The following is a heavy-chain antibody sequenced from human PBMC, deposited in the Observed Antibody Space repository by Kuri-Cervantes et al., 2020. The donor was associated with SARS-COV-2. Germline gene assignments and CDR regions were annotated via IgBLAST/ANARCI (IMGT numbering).Heavy chain of an antibody. J-gene: IGHJ2*01. CDR2: IKQDGSEK. CDR1: GFTFSSYW. D-gene: IGHD4-17*01. V-gene: IGHV3-7*01. Sequence: GESLKISCAASGFTFSSYWMSWVRQAPGKGLEWVANIKQDGSEKYYVDSVKGRFTISRDNAKNSLYLQMNSLRAEDMAVYYCARGPRSGTTVGYFDLWGRGTLVTVSS. CDR3: ARGPRSGTTVGYFDL.